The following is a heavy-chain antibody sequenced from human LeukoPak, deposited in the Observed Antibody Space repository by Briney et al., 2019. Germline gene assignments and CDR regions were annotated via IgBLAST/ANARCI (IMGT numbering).Heavy chain of an antibody. Sequence: PSETLSLTCAVYGGSFSGYYWSWIRQPPGKGLEWIGEINHSGSTNYNPSLKSRVTISVDTSKNQFSLKLSSVTAADTAVYYCARDGTGRRDVSFDPWGQGTLVTVSS. CDR2: INHSGST. CDR3: ARDGTGRRDVSFDP. J-gene: IGHJ5*02. D-gene: IGHD5-24*01. V-gene: IGHV4-34*01. CDR1: GGSFSGYY.